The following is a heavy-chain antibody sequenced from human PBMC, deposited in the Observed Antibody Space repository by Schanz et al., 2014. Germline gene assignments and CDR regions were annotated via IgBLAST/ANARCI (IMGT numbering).Heavy chain of an antibody. CDR1: GFTFRDYQ. CDR3: AKSYDTSGYSGFDY. J-gene: IGHJ4*02. Sequence: QVELVESGGGVVQPGRSLRLSCTASGFTFRDYQMTWIRQAPGKGLEWVSYITSGSAKFYADSVKGRFTISRDNSKNTLYLQMNSLRTEDTAVYFCAKSYDTSGYSGFDYWGQGTLVTVSS. CDR2: ITSGSAK. V-gene: IGHV3-11*04. D-gene: IGHD3-22*01.